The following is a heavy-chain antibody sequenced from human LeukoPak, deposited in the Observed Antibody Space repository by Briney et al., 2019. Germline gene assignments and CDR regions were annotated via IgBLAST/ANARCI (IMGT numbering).Heavy chain of an antibody. D-gene: IGHD2-2*01. V-gene: IGHV1-2*02. CDR1: GYTFTSYD. CDR2: INPNSGGT. CDR3: ARDDGYCSSTSCYLYFLH. Sequence: ASVKVSCEASGYTFTSYDINWVRQAPGQGLEWMGWINPNSGGTNYAQKFQGRVTMTRDTSISTAYMELSRLRSDDTAVYYCARDDGYCSSTSCYLYFLHWGQGTLVTVSS. J-gene: IGHJ1*01.